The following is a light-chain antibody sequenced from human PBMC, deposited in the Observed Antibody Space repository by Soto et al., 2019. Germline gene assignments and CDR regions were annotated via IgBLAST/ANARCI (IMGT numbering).Light chain of an antibody. CDR1: QSIGTW. Sequence: DIQMTQSPSTLSASVGDRVTITCRASQSIGTWLAWYQHRPGKAPSLLIYDASTLRSGVPSRFSGSGSETDFTLTISSLQPEDVATYYCQQSYSTPWTFGQGTKVDIK. V-gene: IGKV1-39*01. CDR3: QQSYSTPWT. CDR2: DAS. J-gene: IGKJ1*01.